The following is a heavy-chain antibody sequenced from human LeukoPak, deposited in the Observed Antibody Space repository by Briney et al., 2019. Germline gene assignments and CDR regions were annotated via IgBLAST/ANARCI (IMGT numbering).Heavy chain of an antibody. CDR1: GFTLSSYG. V-gene: IGHV3-33*01. J-gene: IGHJ4*02. Sequence: PGGSLRLSCAASGFTLSSYGMHWVRQAPGRGLEWVAVIRYDGSNKYYADSVKGRFTISRDNSKNTLYLQMNSLRAEDTAVYYCARGSSGWYYFDYWGQGDLVTVSS. CDR3: ARGSSGWYYFDY. CDR2: IRYDGSNK. D-gene: IGHD6-19*01.